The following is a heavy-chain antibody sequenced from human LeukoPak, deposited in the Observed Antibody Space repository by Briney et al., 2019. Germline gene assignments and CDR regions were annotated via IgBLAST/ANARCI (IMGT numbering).Heavy chain of an antibody. V-gene: IGHV4-59*01. CDR1: GGSISSYY. CDR2: IYYSGST. J-gene: IGHJ1*01. CDR3: ARALGDREYFQH. Sequence: SETLSLTCTVSGGSISSYYWSWIRQPPGKGLEWIGYIYYSGSTNYNPSLKSRVTISVDTSKNQSSLKLSSVTAADTAVYYCARALGDREYFQHWGQGTLVTVSS. D-gene: IGHD3-16*01.